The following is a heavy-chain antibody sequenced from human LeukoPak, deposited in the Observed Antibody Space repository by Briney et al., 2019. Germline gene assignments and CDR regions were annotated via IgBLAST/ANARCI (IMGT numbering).Heavy chain of an antibody. CDR3: ARRGREQQLPQIQYYYYYYMDV. CDR2: ISSSSYI. V-gene: IGHV3-21*01. Sequence: GGSLRLSCAASGFTFSSYSMNWVRQAPGKGLEWVSSISSSSYIYYEESVKGRFTISRDNAKNSLYLQMNSLRAEDTAVYYCARRGREQQLPQIQYYYYYYMDVWGKGTTVTVSS. J-gene: IGHJ6*03. CDR1: GFTFSSYS. D-gene: IGHD6-13*01.